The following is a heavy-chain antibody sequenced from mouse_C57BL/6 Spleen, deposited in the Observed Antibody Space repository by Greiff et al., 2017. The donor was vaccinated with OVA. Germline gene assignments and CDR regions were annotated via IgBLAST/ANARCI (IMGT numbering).Heavy chain of an antibody. CDR3: ARGGHYYGSSYGYFDV. J-gene: IGHJ1*03. CDR1: GYTFTSYW. Sequence: QVQLQQPGAELVMPGASVKLSCKASGYTFTSYWMHWVKQRPGQGLEWIGEIDPSDSYTNYNQKFKGKSTLTVDKSSSTAYMQLSSLTSEDSAVYYCARGGHYYGSSYGYFDVWGTGTTVTVSS. D-gene: IGHD1-1*01. V-gene: IGHV1-69*01. CDR2: IDPSDSYT.